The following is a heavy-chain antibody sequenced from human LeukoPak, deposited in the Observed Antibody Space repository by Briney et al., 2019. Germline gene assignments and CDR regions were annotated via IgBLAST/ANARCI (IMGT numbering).Heavy chain of an antibody. Sequence: GGSLRLSCEASGFMLSVYYMSWFRLAPGKGLEWIGYISPTGSYTTYADSVRGRFTISRDNAKNSLYLQMNSLRAEDTAVYYCARMAVAGMDYWGQGTLVTVSS. CDR1: GFMLSVYY. D-gene: IGHD6-19*01. CDR2: ISPTGSYT. CDR3: ARMAVAGMDY. J-gene: IGHJ4*02. V-gene: IGHV3-11*06.